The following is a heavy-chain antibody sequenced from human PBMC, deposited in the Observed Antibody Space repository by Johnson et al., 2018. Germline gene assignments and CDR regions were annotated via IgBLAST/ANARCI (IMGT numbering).Heavy chain of an antibody. CDR2: IYYTGST. CDR1: GGSISSSSYY. CDR3: ARRALGVTTSFDY. Sequence: QVQLQESGPGLAKPSETLSLTCSVSGGSISSSSYYWGWIRQPPGKGLEWIGSIYYTGSTYYNPSLKSRVTISVDTSKNQFSLKLSSVPAADTAVYYCARRALGVTTSFDYWGQGTLVTVSS. V-gene: IGHV4-39*07. J-gene: IGHJ4*02. D-gene: IGHD4-17*01.